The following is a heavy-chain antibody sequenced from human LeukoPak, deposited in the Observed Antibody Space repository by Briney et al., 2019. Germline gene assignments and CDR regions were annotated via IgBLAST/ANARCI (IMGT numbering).Heavy chain of an antibody. CDR1: GYSFTSYW. CDR2: IYPGDSDT. D-gene: IGHD3-22*01. V-gene: IGHV5-51*01. Sequence: GESLKISCKGSGYSFTSYWIGWVRQMPGKGLEWMGIIYPGDSDTRYSPSFQGQVTISADKSISTAYLQWSSLKASDTAMYYCARAGKPYYYDSSGYYQGAFDIWGQGTMVTVSS. CDR3: ARAGKPYYYDSSGYYQGAFDI. J-gene: IGHJ3*02.